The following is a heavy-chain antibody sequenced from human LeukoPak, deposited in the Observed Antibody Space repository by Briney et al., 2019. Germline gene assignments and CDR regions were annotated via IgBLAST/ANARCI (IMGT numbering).Heavy chain of an antibody. CDR1: GFTFDDYG. J-gene: IGHJ3*02. V-gene: IGHV3-20*04. CDR3: ARELTYYYDSSGYSPGAFDI. CDR2: INWNGGST. D-gene: IGHD3-22*01. Sequence: PGGSLRLSCAASGFTFDDYGMSWVRQAPGKGLEWVSGINWNGGSTGYADSVKGRFTISRDNAKNSLYLQMNSLRAEDTALYYCARELTYYYDSSGYSPGAFDIWGPGTMVTVSS.